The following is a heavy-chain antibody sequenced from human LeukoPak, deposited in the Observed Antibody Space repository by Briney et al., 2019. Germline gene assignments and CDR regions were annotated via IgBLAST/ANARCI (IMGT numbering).Heavy chain of an antibody. Sequence: ASVKVSCKAPGYTFTGYHMHWVRQAPGQGLEWMGRINPNSGDTNYAQNFQGRVTMTRDTSVSTAYMELSRLRSDDTAVYYCARDYCSSTSCLVSDYWGQGTLATVSS. D-gene: IGHD2-2*01. CDR1: GYTFTGYH. V-gene: IGHV1-2*06. CDR2: INPNSGDT. CDR3: ARDYCSSTSCLVSDY. J-gene: IGHJ4*02.